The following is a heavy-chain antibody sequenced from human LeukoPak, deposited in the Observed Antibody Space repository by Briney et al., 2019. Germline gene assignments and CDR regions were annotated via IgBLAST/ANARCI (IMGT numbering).Heavy chain of an antibody. CDR3: ALSYGSGSYSFDY. Sequence: GASVKLSCKASGYTFTGYYMHWVRQAPGQGLEWMGWINPNSGGTNYAQKLQGRVTMTRDTSISTAYMELSRLRSDDTAVYYCALSYGSGSYSFDYWGQGTMVTVSS. CDR2: INPNSGGT. D-gene: IGHD3-10*01. J-gene: IGHJ4*02. V-gene: IGHV1-2*02. CDR1: GYTFTGYY.